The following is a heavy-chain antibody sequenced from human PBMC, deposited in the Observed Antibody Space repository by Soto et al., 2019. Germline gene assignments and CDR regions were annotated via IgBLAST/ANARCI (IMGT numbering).Heavy chain of an antibody. V-gene: IGHV4-30-4*01. D-gene: IGHD2-2*01. J-gene: IGHJ5*02. CDR3: AGGRLGYCSSSSCYWFDP. CDR2: IFYSGST. CDR1: GRSISSGDYY. Sequence: PSETLSLTCTVSGRSISSGDYYWSWIRQPPGKGLEWVAYIFYSGSTYYNPSLKSRVTISVDTSKNQFSLKLSSVTAADTAVYYCAGGRLGYCSSSSCYWFDPWGQGT.